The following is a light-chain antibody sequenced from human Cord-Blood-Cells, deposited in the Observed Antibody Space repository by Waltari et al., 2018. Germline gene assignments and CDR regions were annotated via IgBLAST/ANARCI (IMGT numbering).Light chain of an antibody. J-gene: IGLJ3*02. Sequence: QSALTQPRSVSGSPGQSVTISCTGTSSDVGGYNYVSWYQQHPGKAPKLMIYDVSKRPSEVPARFSGSKSGNPASLTISGLQAEDEADYYCCSYAGSYTVSWVFGGGTKLTVL. CDR3: CSYAGSYTVSWV. CDR1: SSDVGGYNY. CDR2: DVS. V-gene: IGLV2-11*01.